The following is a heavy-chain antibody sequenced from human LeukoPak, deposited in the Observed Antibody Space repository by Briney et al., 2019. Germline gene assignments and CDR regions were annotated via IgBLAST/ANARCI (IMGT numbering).Heavy chain of an antibody. CDR1: GFTFSSYA. CDR3: AKDCGGDCYSRYYYYMDV. Sequence: PGGSLRLSCAASGFTFSSYAMSWVRQAPGKGLEWVSAISGSGGSTYYADSVKGRFTISRDNSKNTLYLQMNSLRAEDTAVYYCAKDCGGDCYSRYYYYMDVWGKGTTVTVSS. V-gene: IGHV3-23*01. D-gene: IGHD2-21*01. CDR2: ISGSGGST. J-gene: IGHJ6*03.